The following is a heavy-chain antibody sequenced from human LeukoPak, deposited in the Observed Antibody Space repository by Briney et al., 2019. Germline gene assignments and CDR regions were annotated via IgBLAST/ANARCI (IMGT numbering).Heavy chain of an antibody. D-gene: IGHD5/OR15-5a*01. CDR2: IGSSGSTM. Sequence: GGSLRLSCAASGFTFSSYEMNWVRRAPGKGLEWVSYIGSSGSTMCYADSVKGRFTISRDNAKNSLYLQMNSLRVEDTAVYYCVGPRPSTIGENNWGQGILVTVSS. CDR3: VGPRPSTIGENN. V-gene: IGHV3-48*03. J-gene: IGHJ4*02. CDR1: GFTFSSYE.